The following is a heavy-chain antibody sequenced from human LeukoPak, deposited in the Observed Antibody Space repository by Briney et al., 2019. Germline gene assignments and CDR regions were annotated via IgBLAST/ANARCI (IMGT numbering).Heavy chain of an antibody. CDR1: GFSFSSHW. D-gene: IGHD2-21*01. Sequence: GGSLRLSCATSGFSFSSHWVHWVRQAPGKGLVWVSRISDDGSYTSNVDSVKGRFTISRDNVNNMLYLHMNSLRAEDTAVYYCASFGISWRSSYWGQGTLVTVSS. CDR3: ASFGISWRSSY. CDR2: ISDDGSYT. J-gene: IGHJ4*02. V-gene: IGHV3-74*01.